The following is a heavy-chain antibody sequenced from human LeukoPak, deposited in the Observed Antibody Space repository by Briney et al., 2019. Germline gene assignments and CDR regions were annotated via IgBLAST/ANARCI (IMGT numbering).Heavy chain of an antibody. CDR2: ITYDGSNK. J-gene: IGHJ4*02. V-gene: IGHV3-30-3*01. D-gene: IGHD1-26*01. Sequence: GRSLRLSCAASGFTFSSYAMHWVRQAPGKGLXXXXXITYDGSNKYYADSVKGRFTISRDNSKNTLYLQMNSLRAEDTAVYYCARDFGPGIVGAPGDYWGQGTLVTVSS. CDR3: ARDFGPGIVGAPGDY. CDR1: GFTFSSYA.